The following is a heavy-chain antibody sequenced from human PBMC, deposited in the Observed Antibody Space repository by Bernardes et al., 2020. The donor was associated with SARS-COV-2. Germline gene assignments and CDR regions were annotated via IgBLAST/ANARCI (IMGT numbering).Heavy chain of an antibody. CDR1: GFTFGNYA. CDR2: ISTGGETT. Sequence: LRLPCAASGFTFGNYAMNWVRQAPGKGLEWVSFISTGGETTYYADSVKGRFTISRDNSKNTLYLQVNSLRTEDTAVYYCAKGLGGTVPTSRYSDYWGQGTLVTVSS. CDR3: AKGLGGTVPTSRYSDY. J-gene: IGHJ4*02. D-gene: IGHD2-2*01. V-gene: IGHV3-23*01.